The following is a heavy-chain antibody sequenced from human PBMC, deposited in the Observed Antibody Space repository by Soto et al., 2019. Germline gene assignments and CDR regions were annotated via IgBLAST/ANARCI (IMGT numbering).Heavy chain of an antibody. Sequence: QVQLVQSGAEVQKPGSSVKVSCKASGGTFSSYAISWVRQAPGQGLEWMGGIIPIFGTANYAQKFQGRVTITADESTSTAYMELSSLRSEDTAVYYCAREDTYNWNTGCFQHWGQGTMVTVSS. D-gene: IGHD1-20*01. CDR2: IIPIFGTA. V-gene: IGHV1-69*01. J-gene: IGHJ1*01. CDR1: GGTFSSYA. CDR3: AREDTYNWNTGCFQH.